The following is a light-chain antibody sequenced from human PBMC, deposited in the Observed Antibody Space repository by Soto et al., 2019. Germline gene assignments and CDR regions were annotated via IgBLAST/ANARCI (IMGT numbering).Light chain of an antibody. V-gene: IGKV1D-12*01. CDR1: QGISSW. CDR3: QQANSCPHT. Sequence: DIQMTQSPSSVSASVGDRVTITCRASQGISSWLAWYQQKPGKAPKLLIYAASSLQGGVPSRFSCSGAWTDITRTISSLQPADFATYYWQQANSCPHTFGPGTKVDIK. J-gene: IGKJ3*01. CDR2: AAS.